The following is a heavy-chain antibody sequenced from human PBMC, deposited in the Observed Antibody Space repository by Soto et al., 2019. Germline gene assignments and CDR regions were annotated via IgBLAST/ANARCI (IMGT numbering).Heavy chain of an antibody. V-gene: IGHV1-69*06. CDR1: GGTFSSYA. J-gene: IGHJ6*02. CDR3: ARDRNVYTAGYYYYGMDV. CDR2: IIPIFGTA. D-gene: IGHD5-18*01. Sequence: QVQLVQSGAEVKKPGSSVKVSCKASGGTFSSYAISWVRQAPGQGLEWMGGIIPIFGTANYAQKFQGRVTITADKSTSTAYMALSSLRSEDTAVYYCARDRNVYTAGYYYYGMDVWGQGTTVTVSS.